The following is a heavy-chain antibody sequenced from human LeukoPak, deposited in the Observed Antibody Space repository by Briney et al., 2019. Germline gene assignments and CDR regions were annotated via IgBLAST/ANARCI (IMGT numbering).Heavy chain of an antibody. CDR2: INPNSGGT. Sequence: VASVKVSCKASGYTFTGYYMHWVRQAPGQGLEWMGWINPNSGGTNYAQRFQGRVTMTRDTSISTAYMELSRLRSDDTAVYYCARDRYDFWSGTKGYFDYWGQGTLVTVSS. D-gene: IGHD3-3*01. V-gene: IGHV1-2*02. CDR1: GYTFTGYY. J-gene: IGHJ4*02. CDR3: ARDRYDFWSGTKGYFDY.